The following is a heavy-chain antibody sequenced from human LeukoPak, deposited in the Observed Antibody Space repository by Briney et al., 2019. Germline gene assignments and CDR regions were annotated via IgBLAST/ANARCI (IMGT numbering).Heavy chain of an antibody. V-gene: IGHV1-69*04. J-gene: IGHJ4*02. D-gene: IGHD5-24*01. CDR1: GGTFSSYA. CDR3: ARDQEMAQGGY. Sequence: AASVQVSCKASGGTFSSYAISWVRQAPGQGLEWMGRIIPIFGIANYAQKFQGRVTITADKSTSTAYMELSSLRSEDTAVYYCARDQEMAQGGYWGQGTLVTVSS. CDR2: IIPIFGIA.